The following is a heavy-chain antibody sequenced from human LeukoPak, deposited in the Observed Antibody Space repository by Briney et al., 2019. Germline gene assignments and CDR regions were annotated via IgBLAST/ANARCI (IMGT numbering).Heavy chain of an antibody. CDR3: CPRWISPPRQYYFDY. V-gene: IGHV3-23*01. CDR2: LTGNSNNP. D-gene: IGHD3-3*02. Sequence: GGSLRLSCRASGFTFSNYAMNWVRQTPGKGLEWVSSLTGNSNNPNYADSVKGRFTISRDNSKNTLYLQMNSLRAEDTAVYYCCPRWISPPRQYYFDYWGQGTLVTVSS. CDR1: GFTFSNYA. J-gene: IGHJ4*02.